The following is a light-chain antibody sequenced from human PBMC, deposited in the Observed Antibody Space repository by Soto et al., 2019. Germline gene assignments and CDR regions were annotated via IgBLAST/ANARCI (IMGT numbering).Light chain of an antibody. CDR3: QQLNSYPIT. CDR2: GAS. J-gene: IGKJ5*01. V-gene: IGKV1-39*01. Sequence: DIQMTQSPSPLSASVGDRVTITCRASQSISTYLNWYQQKPGKAPKLLIYGASSLQSGVPSRFSGSGSGTDFTLTISSLQPEDFATYYCQQLNSYPITFGQGTRLEIK. CDR1: QSISTY.